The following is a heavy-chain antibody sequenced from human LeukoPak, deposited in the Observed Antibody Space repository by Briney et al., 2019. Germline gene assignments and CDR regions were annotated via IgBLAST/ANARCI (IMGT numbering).Heavy chain of an antibody. V-gene: IGHV4-59*01. D-gene: IGHD2-21*02. J-gene: IGHJ3*01. CDR3: AQVTRTHDAFDV. CDR1: GDSLNSYF. CDR2: IYSRGTT. Sequence: PSETLSLTCTVSGDSLNSYFWTWIRQPPGKGLEWLGYIYSRGTTAYNPSLESRLTMSTDTSKNQFSLTLRSVTTADTAVYFCAQVTRTHDAFDVWGQPIMVTVSS.